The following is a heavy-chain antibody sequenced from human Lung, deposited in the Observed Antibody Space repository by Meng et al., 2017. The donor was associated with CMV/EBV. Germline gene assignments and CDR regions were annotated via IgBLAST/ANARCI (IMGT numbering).Heavy chain of an antibody. Sequence: GESLKISCSASGFDFSRYSMTWVRQAPGKGLEWLAYISGTSTTMFHAAALKGRFTVSRDNAKNSVYLHMSSLSADDTAVYFCVRDVVLFESSDYSLDHWGQGXLVTVSS. D-gene: IGHD3-22*01. CDR1: GFDFSRYS. CDR2: ISGTSTTM. CDR3: VRDVVLFESSDYSLDH. J-gene: IGHJ4*02. V-gene: IGHV3-48*01.